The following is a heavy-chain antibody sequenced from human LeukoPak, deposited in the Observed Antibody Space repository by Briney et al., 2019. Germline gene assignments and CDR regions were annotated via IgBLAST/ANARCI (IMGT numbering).Heavy chain of an antibody. CDR1: GFTFSSSA. Sequence: GGSLRLSRAASGFTFSSSAMSWVRQAPGKGLEWVSSISGSGSGGSTYYADSVKGRFTISRDNAKNSLYLQMNSLRAEDTAVYYCAELGITMIGGVWGKGTTVTISS. V-gene: IGHV3-23*01. CDR2: ISGSGSGGST. CDR3: AELGITMIGGV. J-gene: IGHJ6*04. D-gene: IGHD3-10*02.